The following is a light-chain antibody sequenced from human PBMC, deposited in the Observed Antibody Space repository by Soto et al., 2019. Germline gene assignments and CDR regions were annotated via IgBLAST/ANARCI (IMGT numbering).Light chain of an antibody. CDR3: AAWDDSLSGHVV. CDR2: STS. Sequence: QSVLTQPPSASGTPGQRVTISCSGTTSNIGRNPVNWYQQVPGTAPKLLIYSTSQRPSGVPDRFSGSRSGTSASLAISGLQSEVEADYYCAAWDDSLSGHVVFGGGTQLTVL. J-gene: IGLJ2*01. CDR1: TSNIGRNP. V-gene: IGLV1-44*01.